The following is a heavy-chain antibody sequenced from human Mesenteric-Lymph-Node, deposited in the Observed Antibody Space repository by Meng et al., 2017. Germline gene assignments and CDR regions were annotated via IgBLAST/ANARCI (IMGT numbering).Heavy chain of an antibody. Sequence: SETLSLTCTVSGYSISSGYFWGCIRQPPGKGLEWIGSIYHSGRTYYNPSLKSRVTISVDTSKNQFSLNLSSVTAADTAVYYCARISGWSDYWGQGTLVTVSS. D-gene: IGHD6-19*01. CDR1: GYSISSGYF. CDR2: IYHSGRT. CDR3: ARISGWSDY. J-gene: IGHJ4*02. V-gene: IGHV4-38-2*02.